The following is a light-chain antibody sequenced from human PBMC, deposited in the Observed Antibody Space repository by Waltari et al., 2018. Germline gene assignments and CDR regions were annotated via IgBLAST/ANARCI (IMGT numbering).Light chain of an antibody. V-gene: IGKV1-39*01. CDR2: AGS. CDR3: QQSYRATS. Sequence: DIQMTQSPSFLSASVGDRVTITCRASENISNYLNWYQQKPGKAPDLLIYAGSSLQSGVPSRFSGSGSGTDFTLTISTLQPEDFASYYCQQSYRATSFGQGTKLEIK. J-gene: IGKJ2*01. CDR1: ENISNY.